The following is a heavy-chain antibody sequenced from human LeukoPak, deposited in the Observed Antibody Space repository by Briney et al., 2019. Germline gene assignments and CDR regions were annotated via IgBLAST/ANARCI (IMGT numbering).Heavy chain of an antibody. D-gene: IGHD5-24*01. CDR1: GFTFSSYA. CDR2: ISYDGSNN. J-gene: IGHJ4*02. V-gene: IGHV3-30*04. Sequence: GGSLRLSCAASGFTFSSYAMHWVRQAPGKGLEWVAVISYDGSNNYYADSVKGRFTMSRDNSKNTLYLQMNSLRAEDTAVYYCAKNGDSERWLQPKFVTHWGQGTLVTVSS. CDR3: AKNGDSERWLQPKFVTH.